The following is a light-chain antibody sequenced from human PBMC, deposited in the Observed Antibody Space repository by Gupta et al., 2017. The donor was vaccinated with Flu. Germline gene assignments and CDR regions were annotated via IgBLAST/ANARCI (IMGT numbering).Light chain of an antibody. V-gene: IGKV3-20*01. CDR2: RAS. CDR3: QQYAISYS. J-gene: IGKJ2*03. Sequence: IVLTQSPGTLSLSPGDRATLSCRASQSVSSSYLAWYQQKPGQAPRLLIHRASTRATGVPDRFSGSESGTDFTLTISRVEPEDFAVYYCQQYAISYSFGQGTKL. CDR1: QSVSSSY.